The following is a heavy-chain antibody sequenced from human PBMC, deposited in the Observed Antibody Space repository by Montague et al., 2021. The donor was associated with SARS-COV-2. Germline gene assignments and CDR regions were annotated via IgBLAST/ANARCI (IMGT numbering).Heavy chain of an antibody. CDR1: EFTFSSYA. CDR3: ARDLESTGYFDPYYYHGTDV. J-gene: IGHJ6*02. V-gene: IGHV3-30*04. CDR2: ISHEGSYK. D-gene: IGHD3-9*01. Sequence: SLRLSCAASEFTFSSYALHWVRQAPGKGLEWVADISHEGSYKYYADSVKGRFTISRDNSKNTLYLDMNSLRAEDTALYYCARDLESTGYFDPYYYHGTDVWGQGTTVTVSS.